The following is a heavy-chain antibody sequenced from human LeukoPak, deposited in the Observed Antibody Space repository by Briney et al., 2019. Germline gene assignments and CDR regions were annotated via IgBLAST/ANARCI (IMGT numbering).Heavy chain of an antibody. D-gene: IGHD5-18*01. V-gene: IGHV1-69*04. CDR2: IIPILGIA. Sequence: GASVKVSCKASGGTFSSYAISWVRQAPGQGLEWMGRIIPILGIANYAQKFQGRVTITADKSTSTAYMELSSLRSEDTAVYYCARMEMQLWTLENYYYYGMDVWGQGTTVTVSS. CDR3: ARMEMQLWTLENYYYYGMDV. CDR1: GGTFSSYA. J-gene: IGHJ6*02.